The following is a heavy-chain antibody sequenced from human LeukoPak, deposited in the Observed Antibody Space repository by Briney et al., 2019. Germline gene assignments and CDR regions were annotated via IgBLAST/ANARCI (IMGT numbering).Heavy chain of an antibody. Sequence: ASVKVSCKASGYTFTSYGISWVRQAPGQGLEWMGWISAYNGNTNYAQKLQGRVTMTTGTSTSTAYMELRSLRSDDTAVYYCARSHYDILTGSTGFVDYWGQGTLVTVSS. CDR3: ARSHYDILTGSTGFVDY. CDR2: ISAYNGNT. D-gene: IGHD3-9*01. CDR1: GYTFTSYG. J-gene: IGHJ4*02. V-gene: IGHV1-18*01.